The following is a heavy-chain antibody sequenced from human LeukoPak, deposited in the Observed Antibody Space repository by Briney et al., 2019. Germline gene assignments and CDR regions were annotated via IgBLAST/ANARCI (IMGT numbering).Heavy chain of an antibody. CDR2: ISSVSTYL. D-gene: IGHD3-22*01. CDR1: GFTFSSYS. J-gene: IGHJ6*03. CDR3: AIKYYDTSGYQDYFYYMDV. Sequence: PGGSLRLSCAASGFTFSSYSMNWVRQAPGKGLEWVSSISSVSTYLYYADSVKGRFTISRDNAKNSLYLQMNSLRAEDTAVYYCAIKYYDTSGYQDYFYYMDVWGKGTTVTVSS. V-gene: IGHV3-21*01.